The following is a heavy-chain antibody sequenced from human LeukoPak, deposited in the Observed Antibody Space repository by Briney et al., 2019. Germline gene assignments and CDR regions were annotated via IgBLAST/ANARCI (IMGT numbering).Heavy chain of an antibody. CDR3: ARVSIARVI. D-gene: IGHD6-13*01. CDR2: ISSSSSYI. Sequence: SGGSLRLSCAASGFAFSSYGLNWVRQAPGKGLEWVSSISSSSSYIYYADSVKGRFTISRDNAKNSLYLQMYSLRAEDTAVYYCARVSIARVIWGQGTLVTVSS. CDR1: GFAFSSYG. J-gene: IGHJ4*02. V-gene: IGHV3-21*01.